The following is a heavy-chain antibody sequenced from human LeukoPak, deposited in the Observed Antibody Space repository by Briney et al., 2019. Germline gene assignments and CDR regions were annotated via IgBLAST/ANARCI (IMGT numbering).Heavy chain of an antibody. J-gene: IGHJ2*01. CDR3: ARGTRTVITPGGRYFDL. D-gene: IGHD4-23*01. CDR1: GGSFSSYY. Sequence: SETLSLTCTVYGGSFSSYYWSWIRQPPGKGLEWIGEINSSGSANYTPSLNSLATISADKSKNQFSLKLNSVTAADTAVFYCARGTRTVITPGGRYFDLWGRGTLVTVSS. V-gene: IGHV4-34*01. CDR2: INSSGSA.